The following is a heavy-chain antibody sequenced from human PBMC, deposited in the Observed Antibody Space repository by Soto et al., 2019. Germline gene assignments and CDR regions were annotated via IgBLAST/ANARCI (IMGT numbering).Heavy chain of an antibody. V-gene: IGHV3-30-3*01. CDR2: ISYDGSNK. CDR1: GFTFSSYA. Sequence: GGSLRLSCAASGFTFSSYAMHWVRQAPGKGLEWVAVISYDGSNKYYADSVKGRFTISRDNSKNTLYLQMNSLRAEDTAVYYCGRENPYDILTGPTSTPPSHFDYWGQGTLVTVSS. D-gene: IGHD3-9*01. J-gene: IGHJ4*02. CDR3: GRENPYDILTGPTSTPPSHFDY.